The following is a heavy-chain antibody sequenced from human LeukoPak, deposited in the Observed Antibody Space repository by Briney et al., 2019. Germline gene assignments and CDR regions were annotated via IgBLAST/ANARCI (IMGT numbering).Heavy chain of an antibody. D-gene: IGHD2-8*01. CDR2: TSVYNGNT. Sequence: AAVTVSCKASGYTFTSYGICWVRLAPGQGLEWMGWTSVYNGNTNYAQKLQGRVTMTTDTSTSKAYMELRSLRSDDTAVYYCARDESLVYASEGGVAFDIWRQETVVTVSS. CDR1: GYTFTSYG. CDR3: ARDESLVYASEGGVAFDI. J-gene: IGHJ3*02. V-gene: IGHV1-18*01.